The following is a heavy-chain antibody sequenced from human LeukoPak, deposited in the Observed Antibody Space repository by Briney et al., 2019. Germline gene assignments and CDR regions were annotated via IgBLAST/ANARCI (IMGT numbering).Heavy chain of an antibody. CDR2: ISGSGSTI. V-gene: IGHV3-11*04. D-gene: IGHD3-10*02. CDR1: GFTVSSNY. J-gene: IGHJ6*04. Sequence: GGSLRLSCAASGFTVSSNYMSWVRQAPGKGLEWVSYISGSGSTIYYADSVKGRFPISRDNAKNSLYLQMNSLRAEDTAVYYCAELGITMIGGVWGKGTTVTISS. CDR3: AELGITMIGGV.